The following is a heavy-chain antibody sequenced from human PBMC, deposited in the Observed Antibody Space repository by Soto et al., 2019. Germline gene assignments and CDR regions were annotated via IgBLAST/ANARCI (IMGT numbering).Heavy chain of an antibody. CDR3: ARDSTTLWFGELLPAGMDV. CDR1: GGTFSSYA. J-gene: IGHJ6*02. Sequence: QVQLVQSGAEVKKPGSSVKVSCKASGGTFSSYAISWVRQAPGQRLEWMGGIIPLFGTANYAQKFQRRVTSTADESKSTAYMKLSSLRSEDTAVYYCARDSTTLWFGELLPAGMDVWGQGTTVTVSS. CDR2: IIPLFGTA. V-gene: IGHV1-69*01. D-gene: IGHD3-10*01.